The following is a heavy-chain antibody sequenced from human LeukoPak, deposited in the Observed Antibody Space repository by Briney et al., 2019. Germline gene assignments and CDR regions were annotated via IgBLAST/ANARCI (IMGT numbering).Heavy chain of an antibody. D-gene: IGHD3-22*01. CDR2: IYTSGST. Sequence: SETLSLTCTVSGNSISSGDYYWRWIRQPAGKGLEWIGRIYTSGSTNYNPSLKSRVTISGDTSKNQFSLRLSSVTAADTAVYYCARASYSYDINGWVPFDYWGQGTLVTVSS. J-gene: IGHJ4*02. V-gene: IGHV4-61*02. CDR1: GNSISSGDYY. CDR3: ARASYSYDINGWVPFDY.